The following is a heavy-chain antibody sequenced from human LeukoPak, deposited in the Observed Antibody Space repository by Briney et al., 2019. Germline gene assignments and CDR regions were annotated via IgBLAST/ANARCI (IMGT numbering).Heavy chain of an antibody. CDR1: GFTFSNYG. V-gene: IGHV3-23*01. D-gene: IGHD2-8*02. Sequence: AGGSLRLSCAASGFTFSNYGMSWVRQAPGKGLEWVSGISGRGDSADYADSVKGRFTISRDNSKNTLYLRLNSLRVEDTATYYCVKDRYCPEVTCFGGGFEYWGQGTLVVVSS. CDR2: ISGRGDSA. CDR3: VKDRYCPEVTCFGGGFEY. J-gene: IGHJ4*02.